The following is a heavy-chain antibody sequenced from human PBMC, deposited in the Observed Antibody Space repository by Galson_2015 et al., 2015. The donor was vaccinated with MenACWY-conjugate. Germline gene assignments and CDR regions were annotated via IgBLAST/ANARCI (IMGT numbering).Heavy chain of an antibody. D-gene: IGHD6-19*01. CDR3: ARDQGGVAVAGTLGYLDF. CDR2: IWYDGSNK. CDR1: GFTFSYYG. V-gene: IGHV3-33*01. J-gene: IGHJ4*02. Sequence: SLRLSCAASGFTFSYYGMHWVRQAPGKGPEWVAVIWYDGSNKYYADSVKGRFTISRDNSKNTVSLQMNSLRAEDTAVYYCARDQGGVAVAGTLGYLDFWGQGILVTVSS.